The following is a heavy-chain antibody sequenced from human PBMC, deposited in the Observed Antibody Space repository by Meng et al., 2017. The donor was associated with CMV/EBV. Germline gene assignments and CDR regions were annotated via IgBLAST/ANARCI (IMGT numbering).Heavy chain of an antibody. D-gene: IGHD2-2*02. J-gene: IGHJ6*02. Sequence: SVKVSCKASGYTFTSYGISWVRQAPGQGLEWMGGIIPIFGTANYAQKFQGRVTITTDESTSTAYMELSSLRSEDTAVYYCARAHYAPGYCSSTSCYNRWGMDVWGQGTTVTVSS. V-gene: IGHV1-69*05. CDR1: GYTFTSYG. CDR2: IIPIFGTA. CDR3: ARAHYAPGYCSSTSCYNRWGMDV.